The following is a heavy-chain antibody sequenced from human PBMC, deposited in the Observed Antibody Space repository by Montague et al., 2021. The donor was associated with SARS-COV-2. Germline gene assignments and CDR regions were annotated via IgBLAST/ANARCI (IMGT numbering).Heavy chain of an antibody. CDR2: ISYDGNNK. CDR1: GFNFNNYA. D-gene: IGHD3-22*01. Sequence: SLRLSCAASGFNFNNYAMNWVRQAPGKGLEWVALISYDGNNKNYVDSVKGRFTISRDNAKNTLYLQMDRLRAEDTAVYYCAKDVSTMTETYFDYWGQGTLVTVSS. CDR3: AKDVSTMTETYFDY. J-gene: IGHJ4*02. V-gene: IGHV3-30*18.